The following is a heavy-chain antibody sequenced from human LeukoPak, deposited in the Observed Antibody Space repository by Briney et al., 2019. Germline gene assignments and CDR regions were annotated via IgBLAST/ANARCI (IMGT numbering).Heavy chain of an antibody. V-gene: IGHV4-39*01. D-gene: IGHD2-2*01. CDR1: FGSISTSDYY. CDR2: IYYSGST. J-gene: IGHJ6*02. CDR3: ARHHGAYCSSTSCYYYYYGMDV. Sequence: SETLSLTCTVSFGSISTSDYYWGWIRQPPGKGLEWIGSIYYSGSTYYNPSLKSRVTISVDTSKNQFSLKLSSVTAADTAVYYCARHHGAYCSSTSCYYYYYGMDVWGQGTTVTVSS.